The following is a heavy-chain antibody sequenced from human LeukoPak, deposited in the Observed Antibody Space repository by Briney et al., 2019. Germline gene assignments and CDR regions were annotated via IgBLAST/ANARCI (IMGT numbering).Heavy chain of an antibody. Sequence: SETLSLTCAVYGGSFSGYYWSWIRQPPGKGLEWIGEINHSGSTNYNPSLKSRVTISVDTSKNQFSLKLSSVTAAGTAVYYCARTSQLLSGWFDPWGQGTLVTVSS. CDR1: GGSFSGYY. D-gene: IGHD2-21*02. CDR3: ARTSQLLSGWFDP. CDR2: INHSGST. J-gene: IGHJ5*02. V-gene: IGHV4-34*01.